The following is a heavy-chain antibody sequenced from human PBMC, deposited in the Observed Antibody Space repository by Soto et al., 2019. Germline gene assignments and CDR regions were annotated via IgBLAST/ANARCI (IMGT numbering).Heavy chain of an antibody. V-gene: IGHV4-31*03. CDR1: GGSISSGGYY. CDR3: ARGSGDLGY. Sequence: QVQLQESGPGLVKPSQTLSLTCTVSGGSISSGGYYWNVIRQHPGKGLEWIGNTYYSGGTYYNPSLKSRVTISVDTSKNQFFLNLRSVTVAATAVYSCARGSGDLGYWGQGTLVAVSS. CDR2: TYYSGGT. J-gene: IGHJ4*02. D-gene: IGHD1-1*01.